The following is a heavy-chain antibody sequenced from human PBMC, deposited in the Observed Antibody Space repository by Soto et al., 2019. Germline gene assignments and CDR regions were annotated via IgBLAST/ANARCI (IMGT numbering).Heavy chain of an antibody. CDR2: ITDSGYTT. Sequence: GSLTLSYAASGFTFSTYAVYWVRQAPGKGLEWVSAITDSGYTTYYADSVKGRFTISRDNSKNTVYLQMNSLSADDTDVYYCEKDLAVAGANYYGMDVWGQGTTVTVYS. V-gene: IGHV3-23*01. D-gene: IGHD6-13*01. CDR3: EKDLAVAGANYYGMDV. J-gene: IGHJ6*02. CDR1: GFTFSTYA.